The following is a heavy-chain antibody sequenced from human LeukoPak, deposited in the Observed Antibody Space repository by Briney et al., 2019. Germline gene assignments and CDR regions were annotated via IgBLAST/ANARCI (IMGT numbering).Heavy chain of an antibody. CDR1: GYTFTIYY. V-gene: IGHV1-46*01. Sequence: ASVKVSCKTSGYTFTIYYLHWVRQAPGQGLEWMGMIKPDAGSTSYAQKFQGRITMTMDTSTNTVYMELSSLRSEDTAIYYCAREYTTSSGNSFDFWGQGTLVSVSS. CDR2: IKPDAGST. D-gene: IGHD6-13*01. J-gene: IGHJ4*02. CDR3: AREYTTSSGNSFDF.